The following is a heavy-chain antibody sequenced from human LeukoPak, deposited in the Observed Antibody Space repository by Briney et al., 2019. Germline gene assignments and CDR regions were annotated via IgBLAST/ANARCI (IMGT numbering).Heavy chain of an antibody. CDR2: IYYRGST. J-gene: IGHJ4*02. V-gene: IGHV4-59*01. CDR3: ARLSGYSSGHYYSDY. D-gene: IGHD3-22*01. Sequence: PSETLPLTCTVSGGSISSDYWSWIRQPPGKGLEWIGYIYYRGSTNYNPSLKSRVTISVDTSKNQFSLKLSSVTAADTAVYYCARLSGYSSGHYYSDYWGQGTLVTVSS. CDR1: GGSISSDY.